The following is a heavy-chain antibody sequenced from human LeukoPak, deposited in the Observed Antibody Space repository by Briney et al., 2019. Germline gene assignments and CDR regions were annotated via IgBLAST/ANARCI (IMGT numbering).Heavy chain of an antibody. Sequence: PGGSLRLSCAASGFTFSSYAMHWVRQAPGKGLEWVAVISYDGSNKYYADSVKGRSTISRDNSKNTLYLQMNSLRAEDTAVCYCARDLPPVPAAISSYYYYYGMDVWGQGTTVTVSS. CDR1: GFTFSSYA. D-gene: IGHD2-2*01. J-gene: IGHJ6*02. CDR2: ISYDGSNK. V-gene: IGHV3-30-3*01. CDR3: ARDLPPVPAAISSYYYYYGMDV.